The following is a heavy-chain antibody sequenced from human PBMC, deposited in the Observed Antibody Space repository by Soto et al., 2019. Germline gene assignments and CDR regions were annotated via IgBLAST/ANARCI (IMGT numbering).Heavy chain of an antibody. D-gene: IGHD5-18*01. CDR3: ASRTQAMDTAMVNYYYGMDV. CDR1: GGTFSSYA. Sequence: SVKVSCKASGGTFSSYAISWVRQAPGQGLEWMGGIIPIFGTANYAQKFQGRVTITADESTSTAYMELSSLRSEDTAVYYCASRTQAMDTAMVNYYYGMDVWGQGTTVTVSS. J-gene: IGHJ6*02. CDR2: IIPIFGTA. V-gene: IGHV1-69*13.